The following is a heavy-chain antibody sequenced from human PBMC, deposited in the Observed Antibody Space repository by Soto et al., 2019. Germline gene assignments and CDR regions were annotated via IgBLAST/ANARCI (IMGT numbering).Heavy chain of an antibody. CDR3: ARRNFYSRNWFDP. CDR1: GGSISSSSYY. D-gene: IGHD3-9*01. CDR2: IYYSGST. J-gene: IGHJ5*02. V-gene: IGHV4-39*01. Sequence: QLQLQESGPGLVKPSETLSLTCTVSGGSISSSSYYWGWIRQPPGKGLEWIGSIYYSGSTYYNPSPKRGVTLSVDTSQHQFSLKLSSVTAADTAVYYCARRNFYSRNWFDPWGRGTLVTVSS.